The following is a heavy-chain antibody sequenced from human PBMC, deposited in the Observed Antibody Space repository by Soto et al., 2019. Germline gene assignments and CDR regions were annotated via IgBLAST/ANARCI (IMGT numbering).Heavy chain of an antibody. J-gene: IGHJ6*02. V-gene: IGHV3-7*03. Sequence: EVQLVESGGGLVQPGGSLRLSCAASRFAFSNSWLTWFRQATGNGLEWVANIKQDGSEKFYVDSVKGRFTISRDNAKNSGYLQRNSLRGEDTAVYYCASNSSGRAMDGWGPGTTVSVAS. CDR2: IKQDGSEK. D-gene: IGHD3-22*01. CDR1: RFAFSNSW. CDR3: ASNSSGRAMDG.